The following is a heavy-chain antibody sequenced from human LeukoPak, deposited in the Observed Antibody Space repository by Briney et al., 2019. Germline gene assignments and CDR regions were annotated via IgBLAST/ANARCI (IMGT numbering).Heavy chain of an antibody. J-gene: IGHJ4*02. Sequence: ASVKVSCKASGYTFTTYGISWVRQAPGQGLEWMGWINAYNSNTNYAQELQGRVTMTTDTSTSTAYMELRSLRSDDSAVYYCARDGSGTWNDYWGQGTLVTVSS. CDR1: GYTFTTYG. V-gene: IGHV1-18*01. D-gene: IGHD3-10*01. CDR2: INAYNSNT. CDR3: ARDGSGTWNDY.